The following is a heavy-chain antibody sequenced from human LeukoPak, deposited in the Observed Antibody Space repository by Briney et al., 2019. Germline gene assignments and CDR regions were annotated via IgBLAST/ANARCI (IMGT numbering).Heavy chain of an antibody. CDR1: GFTFSSYW. CDR2: IKQDGSEK. D-gene: IGHD3-10*01. CDR3: ARTYYGSGKSAFDI. V-gene: IGHV3-7*01. Sequence: PGRSLRLSCAASGFTFSSYWMSWVRQAPGKGLEWVANIKQDGSEKYYVDSVKGRFTISRDNAKNSLYLQMNSLRAEDTAVYYCARTYYGSGKSAFDIWGQGTMVTVSS. J-gene: IGHJ3*02.